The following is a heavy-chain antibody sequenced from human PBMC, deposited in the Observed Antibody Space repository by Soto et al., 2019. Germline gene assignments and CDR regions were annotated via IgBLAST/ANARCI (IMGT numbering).Heavy chain of an antibody. CDR3: AGGEGETAIENV. J-gene: IGHJ6*02. CDR1: GGTLLSYT. CDR2: IITIFGIA. Sequence: QVQLVQSGAEVKKPGSSVKVSCKASGGTLLSYTISWVRQAPGQGLEWMGGIITIFGIANYAQKFQGRVTITADEYTGVAYMELSSLRSEDTDGYYCAGGEGETAIENVWGQGTTVTVSS. V-gene: IGHV1-69*01. D-gene: IGHD5-18*01.